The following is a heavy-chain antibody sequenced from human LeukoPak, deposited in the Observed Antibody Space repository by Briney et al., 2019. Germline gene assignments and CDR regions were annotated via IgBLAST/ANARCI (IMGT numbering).Heavy chain of an antibody. Sequence: GKSLRLSCAASGFTFSSYGMHWVRQAPGKGLEWVAVISSDGSDKYYADSVKGRFTISRDNSKNTMYLQMNSLRDEDTAVYYCGRDQETGDYYFDSWGQGTLVIVSS. V-gene: IGHV3-30*03. J-gene: IGHJ4*02. CDR3: GRDQETGDYYFDS. CDR2: ISSDGSDK. D-gene: IGHD1-14*01. CDR1: GFTFSSYG.